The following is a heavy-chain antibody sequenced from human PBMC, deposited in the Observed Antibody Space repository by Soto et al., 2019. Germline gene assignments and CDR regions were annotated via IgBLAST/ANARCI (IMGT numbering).Heavy chain of an antibody. D-gene: IGHD3-9*01. V-gene: IGHV3-23*01. CDR1: VFTFSSYA. CDR3: AKDHYDILTGYSWRYGMDV. J-gene: IGHJ6*02. Sequence: GGSLRLSCAASVFTFSSYAMSWVRQAPGKGLEWVSAISGSGGSTYYADSVKGRFTISRDNSKNTLYLQMNSLRAEDTAVYYCAKDHYDILTGYSWRYGMDVWGQGTTVTVSS. CDR2: ISGSGGST.